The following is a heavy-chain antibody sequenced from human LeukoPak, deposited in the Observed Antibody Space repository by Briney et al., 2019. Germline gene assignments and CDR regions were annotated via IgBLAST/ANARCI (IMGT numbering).Heavy chain of an antibody. D-gene: IGHD3-22*01. V-gene: IGHV1-24*01. J-gene: IGHJ4*02. Sequence: ASVKVSCKVSGYTLTELFMHWVRQAPGKGLEWMGGFDPEDGETIYAQKFQGRVTMTEDTSTDTAYMELSSLRSEDTAVYYCATPAELVVVNAFDYWGQGTLVTVSS. CDR2: FDPEDGET. CDR3: ATPAELVVVNAFDY. CDR1: GYTLTELF.